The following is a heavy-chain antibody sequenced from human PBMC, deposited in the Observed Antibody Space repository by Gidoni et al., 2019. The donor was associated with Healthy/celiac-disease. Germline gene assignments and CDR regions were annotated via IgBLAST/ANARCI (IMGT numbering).Heavy chain of an antibody. D-gene: IGHD5-18*01. V-gene: IGHV4-34*01. Sequence: QVQLQQWGAGLLKPSETLSLTGAVYGGSFSGYYWSWIRQPPGKGLAWIGEINHSGSTNYNPSLKSRVTISVDTSKNQFSLKLSSVTAADTAVYYCARDCKTAMVKREGYYYYYGMDVWGQGTTVTVSS. CDR2: INHSGST. J-gene: IGHJ6*02. CDR1: GGSFSGYY. CDR3: ARDCKTAMVKREGYYYYYGMDV.